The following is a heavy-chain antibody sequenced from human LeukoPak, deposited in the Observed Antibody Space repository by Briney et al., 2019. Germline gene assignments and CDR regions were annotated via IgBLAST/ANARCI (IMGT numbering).Heavy chain of an antibody. J-gene: IGHJ4*02. CDR3: ARGCGLHLSPASSYYDSRCRYFDD. Sequence: GGSLRLSCAASGFTVSGNYMSWVRQAPGKGLEWISYISSTSTTIYYAGSVKGRFTTSRDNAKNSLYLQMNSLRAEDTAVYYCARGCGLHLSPASSYYDSRCRYFDDWGQGTLVTVSS. CDR1: GFTVSGNY. CDR2: ISSTSTTI. V-gene: IGHV3-11*04. D-gene: IGHD3-22*01.